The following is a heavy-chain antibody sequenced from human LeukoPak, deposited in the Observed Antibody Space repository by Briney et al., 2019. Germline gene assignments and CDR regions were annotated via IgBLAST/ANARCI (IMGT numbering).Heavy chain of an antibody. D-gene: IGHD6-19*01. V-gene: IGHV4-39*07. CDR1: GGSISNGNYY. CDR2: INHSGST. CDR3: ARDLRWAVAGAYYYYYYMDV. J-gene: IGHJ6*03. Sequence: SETLSLTCTVSGGSISNGNYYWSWIRQPPGKGLEWIGEINHSGSTNYNPSLKSRVTISVDTSKNQFSLKLSSVTAADTAVYYCARDLRWAVAGAYYYYYYMDVWGKGTTVTVSS.